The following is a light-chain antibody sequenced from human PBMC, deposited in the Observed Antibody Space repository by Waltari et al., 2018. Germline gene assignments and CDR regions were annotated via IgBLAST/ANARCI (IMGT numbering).Light chain of an antibody. CDR3: QQYYEWPLT. J-gene: IGKJ4*01. V-gene: IGKV3-15*01. CDR1: QSLGTN. CDR2: GAS. Sequence: ETVMTQSPATLSVSPGGRATLSCRASQSLGTNLAWYQQKPGQAPRLLIYGASSRATGGPARFSGSGSGTDFTLAISSLQSEDFAVYYCQQYYEWPLTFGGGTKVEIK.